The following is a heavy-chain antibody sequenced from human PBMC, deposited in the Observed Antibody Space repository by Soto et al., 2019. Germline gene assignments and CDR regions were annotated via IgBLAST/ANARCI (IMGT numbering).Heavy chain of an antibody. CDR2: INHSGST. D-gene: IGHD6-19*01. V-gene: IGHV4-34*01. CDR3: ARGRGLVYSYYFDY. CDR1: GGSFSGYY. J-gene: IGHJ4*02. Sequence: PSETLSLTCAVYGGSFSGYYWSWIRQPPGKGLEWIGEINHSGSTNYNPSLKSRVTISVDTSKNQFSLKLSSVTAADTAVYYCARGRGLVYSYYFDYWGQGTLVTVSS.